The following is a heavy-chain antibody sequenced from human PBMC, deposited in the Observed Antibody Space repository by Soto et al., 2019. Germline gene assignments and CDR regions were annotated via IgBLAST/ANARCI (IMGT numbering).Heavy chain of an antibody. CDR2: INHSGST. Sequence: PSETLSLTCAVYGGSFSGYYWTWIRQPPGTGLEWIGEINHSGSTNYNPSLKSRVTISVDTSKNQFSLKLTSVTAADTAVYYCARDKITGGFDYWGQGTLVTV. D-gene: IGHD2-8*02. CDR1: GGSFSGYY. V-gene: IGHV4-34*01. CDR3: ARDKITGGFDY. J-gene: IGHJ4*02.